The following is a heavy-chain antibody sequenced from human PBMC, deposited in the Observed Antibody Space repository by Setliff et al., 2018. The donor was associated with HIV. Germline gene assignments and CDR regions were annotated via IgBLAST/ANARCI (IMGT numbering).Heavy chain of an antibody. CDR3: ARGSFDWSNWFDP. CDR2: MYYSGNT. Sequence: PSETLSLTCTVSGVSISNYYWSWIRQPPGKGLEWIGYMYYSGNTNYNPSLKSRVTISVDTSKSQFSLKLNSVTAADTAVYYCARGSFDWSNWFDPWGQGTLVTVSS. J-gene: IGHJ5*02. V-gene: IGHV4-59*01. D-gene: IGHD3-9*01. CDR1: GVSISNYY.